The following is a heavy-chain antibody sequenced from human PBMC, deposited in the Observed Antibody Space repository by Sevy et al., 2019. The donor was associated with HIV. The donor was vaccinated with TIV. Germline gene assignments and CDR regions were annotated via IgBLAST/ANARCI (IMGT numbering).Heavy chain of an antibody. CDR3: ATGRGGYTDGNFYYYYGMDV. CDR2: IYNRGKV. Sequence: SETLSLTCAVSGGSIRGGGFYWGWNRQRPGKGLEWVGYIYNRGKVHYSPSLKSHRLISVDTSKKQFSLELRSVTAADTAIYYCATGRGGYTDGNFYYYYGMDVWGHGTTVTVSS. V-gene: IGHV4-31*11. D-gene: IGHD5-18*01. J-gene: IGHJ6*02. CDR1: GGSIRGGGFY.